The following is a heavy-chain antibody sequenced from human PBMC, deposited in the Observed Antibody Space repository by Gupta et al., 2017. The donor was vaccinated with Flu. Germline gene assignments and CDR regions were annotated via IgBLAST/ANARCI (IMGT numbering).Heavy chain of an antibody. CDR1: GFTFSSYG. D-gene: IGHD3-3*01. J-gene: IGHJ3*02. V-gene: IGHV3-30*18. CDR2: ISYDGSNK. CDR3: AKRSTSTNYDFWSGYARVDAFDI. Sequence: QVQLVESGGGVVQPGRSLRLSCAASGFTFSSYGMNWVRQAPGKGLEWVAVISYDGSNKYYADSVKGRFTISRDNSKNTLYLQMNSLRAEDTAVYYCAKRSTSTNYDFWSGYARVDAFDIWGQGTMVTVSS.